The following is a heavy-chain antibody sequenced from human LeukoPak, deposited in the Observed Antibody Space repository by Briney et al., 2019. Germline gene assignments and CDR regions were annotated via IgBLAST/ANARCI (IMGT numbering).Heavy chain of an antibody. D-gene: IGHD1-26*01. J-gene: IGHJ4*02. CDR1: GFTFSSYA. V-gene: IGHV3-23*01. CDR3: ATDRGSWGF. CDR2: ISGSGGST. Sequence: GGSLRLYCTASGFTFSSYAMSWVRQAPGKGLEWVSAISGSGGSTYYADSVKGRFTISRDNSKNTLYLQMNSLRAEDTAVYYCATDRGSWGFWGQGTLVTVSS.